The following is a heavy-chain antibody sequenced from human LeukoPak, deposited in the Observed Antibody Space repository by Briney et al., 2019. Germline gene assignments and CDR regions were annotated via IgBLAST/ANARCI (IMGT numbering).Heavy chain of an antibody. CDR1: GGSISSYY. V-gene: IGHV4-4*07. D-gene: IGHD3-3*01. Sequence: SETLSLTCTVSGGSISSYYWSWIRQPAGKGLEWIGRIYTSGSTNYNPSLKSRVTMSVDTSKNQFSLKLSSVTAADTAVYYCARVTDFWSGYRSSPLAFDIWGQGTMVTVSS. J-gene: IGHJ3*02. CDR2: IYTSGST. CDR3: ARVTDFWSGYRSSPLAFDI.